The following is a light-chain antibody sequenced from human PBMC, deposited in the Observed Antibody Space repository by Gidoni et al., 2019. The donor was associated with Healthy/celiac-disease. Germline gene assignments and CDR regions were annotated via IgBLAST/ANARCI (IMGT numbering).Light chain of an antibody. J-gene: IGKJ1*01. V-gene: IGKV4-1*01. Sequence: DIVKTQAPDTQAVALGARATINCKSSQSVFFSSNNNNFLSLYPQKPGQPPNLLISWASTRESGVPSLFRGSGSGTDFTLTIRRLQAEDVAVYYCQQYYSTPPTFXQXTKVEIK. CDR1: QSVFFSSNNNNF. CDR3: QQYYSTPPT. CDR2: WAS.